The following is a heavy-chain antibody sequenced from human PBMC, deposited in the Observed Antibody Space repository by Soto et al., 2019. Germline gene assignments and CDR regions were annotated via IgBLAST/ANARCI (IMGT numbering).Heavy chain of an antibody. V-gene: IGHV4-31*03. CDR1: GGSISSGGYY. Sequence: QVQLQESGPGLVKPSQTLSLTSTVSGGSISSGGYYWSWIRQHPGKGLEWIGYIYYSGSTYYNPSLKSRVPISVDTSKNQFSLKLSSVTAADTAVYYCARDRVEYSSGWYFDYWGQGTLVTVSS. CDR3: ARDRVEYSSGWYFDY. D-gene: IGHD6-19*01. CDR2: IYYSGST. J-gene: IGHJ4*02.